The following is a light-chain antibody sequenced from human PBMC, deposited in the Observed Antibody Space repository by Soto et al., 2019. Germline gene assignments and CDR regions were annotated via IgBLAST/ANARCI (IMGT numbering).Light chain of an antibody. V-gene: IGKV3-20*01. Sequence: EIVLTQSPGTLSLSPGERATLSCRASQTISSNYLAWYQQKPGQAPRLLIFGASSTAAGIPDRFSGSGSGTDFTFTISRLEPEDFAMYYCQQYGSSPQTFGQGTKVDIK. J-gene: IGKJ1*01. CDR1: QTISSNY. CDR2: GAS. CDR3: QQYGSSPQT.